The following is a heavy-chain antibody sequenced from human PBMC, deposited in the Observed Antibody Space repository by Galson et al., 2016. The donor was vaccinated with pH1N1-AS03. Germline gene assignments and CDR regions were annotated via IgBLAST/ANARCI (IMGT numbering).Heavy chain of an antibody. Sequence: SLRLSCAVSGLSVAKNYMSWVRQAPGKGLEWVSSIYTGGDTFYTDSVRGRFTISRDDSKNTLYLQMNSLRAADTAMSYCARVDSSTSSAGWFPFAYWGQGTLVTVSS. J-gene: IGHJ4*02. CDR3: ARVDSSTSSAGWFPFAY. D-gene: IGHD6-19*01. CDR1: GLSVAKNY. CDR2: IYTGGDT. V-gene: IGHV3-53*01.